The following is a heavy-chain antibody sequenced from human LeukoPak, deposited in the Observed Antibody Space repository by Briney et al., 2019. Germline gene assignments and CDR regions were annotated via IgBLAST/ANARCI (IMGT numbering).Heavy chain of an antibody. CDR2: ISYDGSNK. V-gene: IGHV3-30*18. Sequence: PGGSLRLSCAASGFTFSSYGMHWVRQAPGKGLEWVAVISYDGSNKYYADSVKGRFTISRDNSKNTLYLQMNSLRAEDTAVYYCAKEAERFGEFSNDYWGQGTLVTVSS. CDR3: AKEAERFGEFSNDY. D-gene: IGHD3-10*01. CDR1: GFTFSSYG. J-gene: IGHJ4*02.